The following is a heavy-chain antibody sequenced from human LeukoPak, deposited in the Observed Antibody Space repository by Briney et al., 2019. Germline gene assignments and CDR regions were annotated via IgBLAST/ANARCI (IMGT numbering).Heavy chain of an antibody. D-gene: IGHD3-9*01. Sequence: GGSLRLSCAASGFTFSSYSMNWVRQAPGKGLEWVSSISSSSSYIYYADSVKGRFTISRDNAKNSLYLQMNSLRAEDTAVYYCARRSVLRYFDWLSDWGQGTLVTVSS. V-gene: IGHV3-21*04. CDR2: ISSSSSYI. CDR1: GFTFSSYS. J-gene: IGHJ4*02. CDR3: ARRSVLRYFDWLSD.